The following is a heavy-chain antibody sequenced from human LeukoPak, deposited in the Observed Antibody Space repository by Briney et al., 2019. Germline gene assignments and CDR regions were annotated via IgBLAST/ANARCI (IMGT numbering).Heavy chain of an antibody. Sequence: SETLSLTCAVYGGSFSGYYWSWIRQPPGKGLEWIGEINHSGSTNCNPSLKSRVTISVDTSKNQFSLKLSSVTAADTAVYYCARGPLRLWFGELLYAFDIWGQGTMVTVSS. V-gene: IGHV4-34*01. CDR1: GGSFSGYY. D-gene: IGHD3-10*01. CDR2: INHSGST. J-gene: IGHJ3*02. CDR3: ARGPLRLWFGELLYAFDI.